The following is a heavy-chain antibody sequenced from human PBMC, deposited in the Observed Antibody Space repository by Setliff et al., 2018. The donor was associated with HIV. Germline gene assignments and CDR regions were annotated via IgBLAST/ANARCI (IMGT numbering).Heavy chain of an antibody. CDR2: INHSGST. V-gene: IGHV4-34*01. D-gene: IGHD3-3*01. Sequence: SETLSLTCAVYGGSFSDYYWSWIRQPPGKGLEWIGEINHSGSTNYNPSLKSRVTISVDTSKNQFSLKVSSVTAADTAVYYCARGRGQLHSYYHLDVWGTGITVTVSS. CDR3: ARGRGQLHSYYHLDV. CDR1: GGSFSDYY. J-gene: IGHJ6*04.